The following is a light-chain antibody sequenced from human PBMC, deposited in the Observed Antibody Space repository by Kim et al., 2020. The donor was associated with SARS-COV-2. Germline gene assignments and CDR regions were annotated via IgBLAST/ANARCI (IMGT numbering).Light chain of an antibody. Sequence: SSELTQDPVVSVALGQTVRITCQGDSLRRYYATWYQQKPRQAPLLVIYGRNNRPSGIPDRFSGSASGDTASLTISGTQAEDEADFYCQSRDSGGKVVFGGGTKLTVL. V-gene: IGLV3-19*01. CDR1: SLRRYY. CDR2: GRN. J-gene: IGLJ2*01. CDR3: QSRDSGGKVV.